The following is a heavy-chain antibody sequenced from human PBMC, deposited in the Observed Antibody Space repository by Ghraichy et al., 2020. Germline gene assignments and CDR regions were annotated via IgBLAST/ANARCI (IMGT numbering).Heavy chain of an antibody. CDR1: GGTFSSYA. Sequence: SVKVSCKASGGTFSSYAISWVRQAPGQGLEWMGRIIPILGIANYAQKFQGRVTITADKSTSTAYMELSSLRSEDTAVYYCARGWIQLWSKGWFDPWGQGTLVTVSS. CDR3: ARGWIQLWSKGWFDP. V-gene: IGHV1-69*04. CDR2: IIPILGIA. J-gene: IGHJ5*02. D-gene: IGHD5-18*01.